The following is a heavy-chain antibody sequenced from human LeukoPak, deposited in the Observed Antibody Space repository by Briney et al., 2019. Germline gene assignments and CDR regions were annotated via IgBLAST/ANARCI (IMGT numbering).Heavy chain of an antibody. CDR2: IYYSGST. CDR1: GGSISSSSYY. Sequence: TSETLSLTCTVSGGSISSSSYYWGWIRQPPGKGLEWIGSIYYSGSTYNNPSLKSRVTISVDTSKNQFSLKPSSVTAADTAVYYCARGGTYYDFWSGYYPFDYWGQGTLVTVSS. D-gene: IGHD3-3*01. CDR3: ARGGTYYDFWSGYYPFDY. V-gene: IGHV4-39*07. J-gene: IGHJ4*02.